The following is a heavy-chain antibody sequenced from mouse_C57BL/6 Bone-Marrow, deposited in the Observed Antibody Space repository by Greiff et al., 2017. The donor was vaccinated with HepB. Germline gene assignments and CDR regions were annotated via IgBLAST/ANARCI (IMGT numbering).Heavy chain of an antibody. CDR2: IDPSDSYT. J-gene: IGHJ4*01. CDR1: GYTFTSYW. Sequence: QVQLQQPGAELVRPGTSVKLSCKASGYTFTSYWMHWVKQRPGQGLEWIGVIDPSDSYTNYNQKFKGKATLTVDTSSSTAYMQLSSLTSEDSAVYFCERLSPYAMDYWGQGTSVTVSS. CDR3: ERLSPYAMDY. V-gene: IGHV1-59*01.